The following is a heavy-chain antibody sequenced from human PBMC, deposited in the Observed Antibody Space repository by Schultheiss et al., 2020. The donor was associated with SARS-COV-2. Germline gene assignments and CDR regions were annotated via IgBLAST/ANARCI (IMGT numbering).Heavy chain of an antibody. CDR2: INPNSGGT. CDR1: GYTFTGYY. CDR3: AREFRDRYYYYYMDV. J-gene: IGHJ6*03. Sequence: ASVKVSCKASGYTFTGYYMHWVRQAPGQGLEWMGWINPNSGGTNYAQKFQGRVTMTRDTSISTAYMELSRLRSDDTAVYYCAREFRDRYYYYYMDVWGKGTTVTVSS. V-gene: IGHV1-2*02.